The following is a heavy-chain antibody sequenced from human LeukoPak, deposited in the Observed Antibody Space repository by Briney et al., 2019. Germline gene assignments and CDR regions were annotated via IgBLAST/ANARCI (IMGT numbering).Heavy chain of an antibody. CDR2: ISTYNGNT. V-gene: IGHV1-18*01. Sequence: GASVKVSCNASGYTFTTYAITWVRQPPGQGREWMGWISTYNGNTKYTHKFQGRLSMTADTSTHTAYMELRSMRYDDAAVYYCARGGRQASGYDWMGGEFDYWGQGTLVTVSS. CDR3: ARGGRQASGYDWMGGEFDY. CDR1: GYTFTTYA. J-gene: IGHJ4*02. D-gene: IGHD5-12*01.